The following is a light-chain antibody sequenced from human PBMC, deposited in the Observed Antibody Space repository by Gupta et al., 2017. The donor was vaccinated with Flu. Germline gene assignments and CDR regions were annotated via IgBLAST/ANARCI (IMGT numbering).Light chain of an antibody. CDR3: QQYGLEPLT. CDR1: QGIGNT. V-gene: IGKV6D-21*02. J-gene: IGKJ4*02. CDR2: DAS. Sequence: AKRTVVIASGARQGIGNTLPWYQQKPEQAPKLLINDASHATPGIPARFSGSGSGTDFTRTIRGLEAEDAAVYYCQQYGLEPLTFGGGTKVEI.